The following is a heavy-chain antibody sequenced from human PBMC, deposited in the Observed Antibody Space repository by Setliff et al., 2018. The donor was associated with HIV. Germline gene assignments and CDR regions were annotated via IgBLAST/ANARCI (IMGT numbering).Heavy chain of an antibody. V-gene: IGHV4-4*09. Sequence: KPSETLSLTCTVSGDSISTDYWTWIRQPPGKGLEWIGYIYNSASTYYNPSVKSRVTISVDTSKNQFSLKLRSVTAADTAVYYCEVAGQWGQGTLVTVSS. D-gene: IGHD6-19*01. CDR2: IYNSAST. J-gene: IGHJ4*02. CDR1: GDSISTDY. CDR3: EVAGQ.